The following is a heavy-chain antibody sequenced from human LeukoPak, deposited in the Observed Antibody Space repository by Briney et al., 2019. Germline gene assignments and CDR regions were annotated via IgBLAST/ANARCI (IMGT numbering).Heavy chain of an antibody. J-gene: IGHJ5*02. D-gene: IGHD2/OR15-2a*01. CDR3: AKEIVFLFGDP. CDR1: GFTFSSYA. CDR2: IVSDGYKA. V-gene: IGHV3-23*01. Sequence: GGSLRLSCAASGFTFSSYAMSWVRQAPGKGLEWVATIVSDGYKAYYADSVKGRFAISRDNSQNTVHLQMNSLRAEDTATYYCAKEIVFLFGDPWGQGALVTVSS.